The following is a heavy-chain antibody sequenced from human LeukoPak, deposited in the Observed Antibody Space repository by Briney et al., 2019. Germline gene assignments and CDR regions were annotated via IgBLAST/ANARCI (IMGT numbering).Heavy chain of an antibody. J-gene: IGHJ4*02. D-gene: IGHD2-2*01. CDR1: GGSVSDYY. CDR2: IYNSGNT. V-gene: IGHV4-59*02. Sequence: SETLSLTCTVSGGSVSDYYWTWIRQPPGKELEWIGYIYNSGNTNYNSSLKSRVTISVDKSKNQFSLKLSSVTAADTAVYYCARVVPAATFFDYWGQGTLVTVSS. CDR3: ARVVPAATFFDY.